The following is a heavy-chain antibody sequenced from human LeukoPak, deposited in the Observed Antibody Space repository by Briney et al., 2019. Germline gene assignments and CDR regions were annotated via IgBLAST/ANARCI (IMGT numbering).Heavy chain of an antibody. CDR3: AREQAAAATGRFDY. Sequence: PSETLSLTCAVYGGSFSGYYWSWIRQPPGKGLEWIGEINHSGSTNYNPSLKSRVTISVDTSKNQFSLKLSSVTAADTAVYYCAREQAAAATGRFDYWGQGTLVTVSS. CDR1: GGSFSGYY. V-gene: IGHV4-34*01. J-gene: IGHJ4*02. CDR2: INHSGST. D-gene: IGHD6-13*01.